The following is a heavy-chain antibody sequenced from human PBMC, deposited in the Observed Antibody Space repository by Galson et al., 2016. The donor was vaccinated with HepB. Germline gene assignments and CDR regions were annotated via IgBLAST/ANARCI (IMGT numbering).Heavy chain of an antibody. CDR2: ISGSGGST. D-gene: IGHD6-19*01. CDR3: AKDQQWLGDAFDI. CDR1: GFTFSSYA. J-gene: IGHJ3*02. Sequence: SLRLSCAASGFTFSSYAMSWVRQAPGKGLEWVSAISGSGGSTYYADSVKGRFTISRDNSKNTLYLQMNSLRAEDTAVYYCAKDQQWLGDAFDIWGQGTMVTVSS. V-gene: IGHV3-23*01.